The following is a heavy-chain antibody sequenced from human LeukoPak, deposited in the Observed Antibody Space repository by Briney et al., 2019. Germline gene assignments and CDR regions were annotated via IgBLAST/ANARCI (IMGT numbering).Heavy chain of an antibody. CDR2: ISWDGGST. V-gene: IGHV3-43D*04. CDR3: AKGALWFGEAVDY. CDR1: GFTFDDYA. D-gene: IGHD3-10*01. J-gene: IGHJ4*02. Sequence: GGSLRLSCAASGFTFDDYAMHWVRQAPGKGLEWVSLISWDGGSTYYADSVKGRFTISRDNSKNSQYLQMNSLRAEDTALYYCAKGALWFGEAVDYWGQGTLVTVSS.